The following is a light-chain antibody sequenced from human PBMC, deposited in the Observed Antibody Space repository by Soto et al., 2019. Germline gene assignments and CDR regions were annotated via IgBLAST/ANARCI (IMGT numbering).Light chain of an antibody. J-gene: IGKJ1*01. Sequence: EIGLTQSPATLSLSPGERATLSCRASQSVSSYLAWYQQKPGQAPRLLIYDASNRATGIPARFSGSGSGTDFTLTISSLEPEDFAMYYCQQYTHWPVWSFGQGTKVDIK. V-gene: IGKV3-11*01. CDR3: QQYTHWPVWS. CDR1: QSVSSY. CDR2: DAS.